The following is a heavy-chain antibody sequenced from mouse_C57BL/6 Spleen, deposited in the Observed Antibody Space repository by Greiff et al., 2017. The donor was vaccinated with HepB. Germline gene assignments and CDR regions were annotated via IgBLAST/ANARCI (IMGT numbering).Heavy chain of an antibody. Sequence: VQGVESGAELAKPGASVKLSCKASGYTFTSYWMHWVKQRPGQGLEWIGYINPSSGYTKYNQKFKDKATLTADKSSSTAYMQLSSLTYEDSAVYYCARDDYYGQAWFAYWGQGTLVTVSA. J-gene: IGHJ3*01. CDR2: INPSSGYT. V-gene: IGHV1-7*01. CDR1: GYTFTSYW. D-gene: IGHD1-2*01. CDR3: ARDDYYGQAWFAY.